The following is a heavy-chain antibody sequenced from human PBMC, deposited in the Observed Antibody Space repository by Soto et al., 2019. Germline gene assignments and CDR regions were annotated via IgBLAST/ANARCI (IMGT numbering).Heavy chain of an antibody. CDR2: INPNSGGT. J-gene: IGHJ4*02. CDR1: GYTFTGYY. D-gene: IGHD3-10*01. V-gene: IGHV1-2*04. CDR3: ARGPPLLWFGESFFAFDY. Sequence: GASVKVSCKASGYTFTGYYMHWVRQAPGQGLEWMGWINPNSGGTNYAQKFQGWVTMTRDTSISTAYMELSRLRSDDTAVYYCARGPPLLWFGESFFAFDYWGQGTLVTVS.